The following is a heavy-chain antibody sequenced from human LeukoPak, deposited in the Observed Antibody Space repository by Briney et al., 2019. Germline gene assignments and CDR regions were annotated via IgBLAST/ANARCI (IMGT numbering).Heavy chain of an antibody. CDR1: GFTFDDYA. J-gene: IGHJ3*02. CDR3: AQGDAFDI. CDR2: ISWNSGSI. Sequence: GGSLRLSCAASGFTFDDYAMHWVRQAPGKGLEWVLGISWNSGSIGYADSVKGRFTISRDNAKNSLYLQMNSLRAEDTALYYCAQGDAFDIWGQGTMVTVSS. V-gene: IGHV3-9*01.